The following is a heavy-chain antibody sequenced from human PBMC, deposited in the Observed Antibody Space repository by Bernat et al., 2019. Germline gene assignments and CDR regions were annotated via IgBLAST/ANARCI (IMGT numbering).Heavy chain of an antibody. CDR2: INHSGST. CDR3: RVDYSSSWYFDY. Sequence: QVQLQQWGAGLLKPSETLSLTCAVYGGSFSGYYWSWIRQPPGKGLEWIGEINHSGSTNYNPSLKSRVTISVDTSKNQFSLKLSYVTAADTAVYYFRVDYSSSWYFDYWGQGTLVTVSS. J-gene: IGHJ4*02. V-gene: IGHV4-34*01. CDR1: GGSFSGYY. D-gene: IGHD6-13*01.